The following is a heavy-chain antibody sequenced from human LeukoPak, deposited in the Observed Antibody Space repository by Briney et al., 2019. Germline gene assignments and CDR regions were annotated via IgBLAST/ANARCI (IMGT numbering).Heavy chain of an antibody. CDR3: AKDLYPHGRAEYFQH. CDR2: ISNSGVST. J-gene: IGHJ1*01. Sequence: GGSLRLSCAASGFTFSSYAMSWVRQAPGKGLEWVSAISNSGVSTHYADSVKGRFTISRDNSKNTLFLHMNTLRADDMAVYYCAKDLYPHGRAEYFQHWGQGTLVTVSS. CDR1: GFTFSSYA. V-gene: IGHV3-23*01. D-gene: IGHD2-2*02.